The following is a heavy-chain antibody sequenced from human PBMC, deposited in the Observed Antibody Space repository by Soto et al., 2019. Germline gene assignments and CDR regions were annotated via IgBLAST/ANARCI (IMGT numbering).Heavy chain of an antibody. CDR2: IYHTGTT. J-gene: IGHJ5*02. CDR3: ARVMAAMQNWLDP. V-gene: IGHV4-30-4*01. CDR1: GGSISNVGYF. D-gene: IGHD2-2*01. Sequence: QVQLQESGPGLVKPSQTLSLTCTVSGGSISNVGYFWSWIRQPPGKGLEWIGFIYHTGTTYYNSSLRSRVSISIDTSKSQFSLKRNSVTAADTAVYYCARVMAAMQNWLDPWGQGTLVTVSP.